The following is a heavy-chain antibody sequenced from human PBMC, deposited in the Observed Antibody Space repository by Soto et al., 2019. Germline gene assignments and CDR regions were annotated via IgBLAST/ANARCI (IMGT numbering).Heavy chain of an antibody. CDR3: AKGYPRIKYDTSAWGN. Sequence: GGSLRLSCAASGFTFSSYAMSWVRQAPGKGLEWVTAISGSGDTTYYADSVKGRFTISRDNSKNTLYLQMRSLRAEDTAVYYCAKGYPRIKYDTSAWGNWGHGTLVTVSS. D-gene: IGHD3-22*01. CDR2: ISGSGDTT. V-gene: IGHV3-23*01. J-gene: IGHJ4*01. CDR1: GFTFSSYA.